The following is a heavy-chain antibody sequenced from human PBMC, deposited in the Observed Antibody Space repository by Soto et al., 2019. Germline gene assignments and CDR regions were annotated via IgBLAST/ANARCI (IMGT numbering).Heavy chain of an antibody. J-gene: IGHJ4*02. CDR2: IYYSGST. V-gene: IGHV4-61*01. CDR1: GGSVSSGSYY. CDR3: ARGGYCGGDCYLGLDY. Sequence: PSETLSLTCSVSGGSVSSGSYYWSWIRQPPGKGLEWIGYIYYSGSTNYNPSLKSRVTISADTSKNQFSLKLSSVTAADTAVYYXARGGYCGGDCYLGLDYWGQGTLVTVSS. D-gene: IGHD2-21*02.